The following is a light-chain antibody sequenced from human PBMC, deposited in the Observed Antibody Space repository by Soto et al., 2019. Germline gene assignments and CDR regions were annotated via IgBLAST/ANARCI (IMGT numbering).Light chain of an antibody. V-gene: IGLV2-8*01. J-gene: IGLJ1*01. CDR1: SSDVGGYNY. Sequence: QSVLTQPPSASGSPGQSVTISCTGTSSDVGGYNYVSWYQQYPGKAPKLMIYEVSQRPSGVPDRFSGSKSGNTASLTVSGLQAEDEADYYCTSYAGSNNYVFGTGTKVT. CDR2: EVS. CDR3: TSYAGSNNYV.